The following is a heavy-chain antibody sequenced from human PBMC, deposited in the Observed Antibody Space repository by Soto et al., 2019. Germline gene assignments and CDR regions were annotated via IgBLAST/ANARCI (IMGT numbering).Heavy chain of an antibody. D-gene: IGHD1-1*01. CDR1: GFTFSSYA. CDR2: ISYDGSNK. Sequence: PGGSLRLSCAASGFTFSSYAMHWVRQAPGKGLEWVAVISYDGSNKYYADSVKGQFTISRDNSKNTLYLQMNSLRAEDTAVYYCARDGRPRYYGMDVWGQGTTVTVSS. J-gene: IGHJ6*02. CDR3: ARDGRPRYYGMDV. V-gene: IGHV3-30-3*01.